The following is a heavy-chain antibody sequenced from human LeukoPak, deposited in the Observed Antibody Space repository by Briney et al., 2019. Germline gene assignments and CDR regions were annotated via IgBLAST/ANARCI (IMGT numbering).Heavy chain of an antibody. CDR1: GFTFSSYW. Sequence: GRSLRLSCAASGFTFSSYWMSWVRQAPGKGLEWVANIKQDGSEKYYVDSVKGRFTISRDNAKNSLYLQMNSLRAEDTAVYFCAAKILGSAPFDFWGQGTLVTVSA. CDR3: AAKILGSAPFDF. J-gene: IGHJ4*02. V-gene: IGHV3-7*03. D-gene: IGHD3-10*01. CDR2: IKQDGSEK.